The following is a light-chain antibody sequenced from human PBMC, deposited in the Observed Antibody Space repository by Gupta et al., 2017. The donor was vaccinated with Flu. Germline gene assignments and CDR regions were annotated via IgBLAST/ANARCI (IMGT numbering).Light chain of an antibody. CDR2: LYSDGRQ. CDR3: QTWGTGPRV. CDR1: SGHRNYA. J-gene: IGLJ3*02. V-gene: IGLV4-69*01. Sequence: LVLNHSPSASASLGASVNLTCTLSSGHRNYAIVWPQQQPEKGPRYLMNLYSDGRQKKGDVSPDRFAGYSSGAERYLTISSLQAEDEDDYYCQTWGTGPRVFGGGTKLTVL.